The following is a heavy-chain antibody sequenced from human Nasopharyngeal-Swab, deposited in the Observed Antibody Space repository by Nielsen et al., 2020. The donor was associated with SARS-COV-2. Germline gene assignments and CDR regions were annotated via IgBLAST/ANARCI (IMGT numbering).Heavy chain of an antibody. CDR3: ARSTYYDFWSGYYGY. D-gene: IGHD3-3*01. CDR2: INHSGST. Sequence: SGTLSLTCAVYGGSFSGYYWSWIRQPPGKGLEWIGEINHSGSTNYNPSLKSRVTISVDTSKNQFSLKLSSVTAADTAVYYCARSTYYDFWSGYYGYWGQGTLVTVSS. V-gene: IGHV4-34*01. CDR1: GGSFSGYY. J-gene: IGHJ4*02.